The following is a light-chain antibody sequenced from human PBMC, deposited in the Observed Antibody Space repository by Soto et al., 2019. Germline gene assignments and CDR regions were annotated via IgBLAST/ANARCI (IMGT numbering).Light chain of an antibody. CDR1: QNIDTW. V-gene: IGKV1-5*03. CDR2: KAS. Sequence: DIQMTQSPSTLSASIGDRATITCRASQNIDTWLAWYHQKPGQAPNLLIYKASILQIGVPSRFRGSGSGTEFSLTINSLQPDDFATYYCQQYKSVPYTFGQGTKLEI. J-gene: IGKJ2*01. CDR3: QQYKSVPYT.